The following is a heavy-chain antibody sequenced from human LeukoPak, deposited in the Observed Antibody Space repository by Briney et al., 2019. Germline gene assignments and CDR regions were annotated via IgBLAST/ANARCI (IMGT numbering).Heavy chain of an antibody. D-gene: IGHD1-14*01. Sequence: GGSLRLSCAASGFTVSSNYMSWVRQAPGKGLEWVSVIYSGGGTYYADSVKGRFTISRDNSKNTLYLQMNSLRAEDTAVYYCARGAPSGGNLFEYWGQGTLVTVSS. J-gene: IGHJ4*02. V-gene: IGHV3-53*01. CDR1: GFTVSSNY. CDR2: IYSGGGT. CDR3: ARGAPSGGNLFEY.